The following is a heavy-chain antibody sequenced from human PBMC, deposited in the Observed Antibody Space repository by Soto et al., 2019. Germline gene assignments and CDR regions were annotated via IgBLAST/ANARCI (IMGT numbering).Heavy chain of an antibody. Sequence: AAVKVSCKASGYTFTSCGISWVRQAPGQGLEWMGWISAYNGNTNYAQKLQGRVTMTTDTSTSAAYMELRSLRSDDTAVSYCARDRSGRYSGYYYYGMDVWGQGTTVPVSS. V-gene: IGHV1-18*04. D-gene: IGHD1-26*01. CDR2: ISAYNGNT. CDR3: ARDRSGRYSGYYYYGMDV. CDR1: GYTFTSCG. J-gene: IGHJ6*02.